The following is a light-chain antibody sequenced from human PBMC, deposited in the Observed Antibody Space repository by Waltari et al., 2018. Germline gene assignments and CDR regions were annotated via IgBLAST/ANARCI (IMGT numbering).Light chain of an antibody. CDR1: SSNIGRNT. CDR2: TNN. V-gene: IGLV1-44*01. J-gene: IGLJ2*01. Sequence: QSVVTQAPSASGTPGQRVTISCSGSSSNIGRNTVNWYQQLPGTAPKLVIYTNNQRPSGVPDRFSGSKSGTAASLAISGLQSEDEGDYYCAVGDDSLNVVFGGGTKLTVL. CDR3: AVGDDSLNVV.